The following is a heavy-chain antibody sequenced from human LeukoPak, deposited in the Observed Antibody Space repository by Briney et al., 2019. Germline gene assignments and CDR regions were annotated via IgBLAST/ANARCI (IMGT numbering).Heavy chain of an antibody. D-gene: IGHD2-21*02. CDR2: ISSSSSYI. Sequence: GGSLRLSCAASGFTFSSYSMNWVRQAPGKGLEWVSSISSSSSYIYYADSVKGRFTISRDNAKNSLYLQMNSLRAEDTAVYYCARDLAYCGGDCYSGGYFQHWGQGTLVTISS. V-gene: IGHV3-21*01. CDR3: ARDLAYCGGDCYSGGYFQH. CDR1: GFTFSSYS. J-gene: IGHJ1*01.